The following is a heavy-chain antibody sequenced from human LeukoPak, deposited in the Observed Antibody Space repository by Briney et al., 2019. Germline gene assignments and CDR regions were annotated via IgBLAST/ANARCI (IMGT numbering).Heavy chain of an antibody. CDR1: GFTFSSYE. CDR2: ISSSGSSI. J-gene: IGHJ4*02. V-gene: IGHV3-48*03. Sequence: QPGGSLRLSCAASGFTFSSYEMYWVGMAAGWGLEWVSYISSSGSSIYYADSVKGRFTISRDNAKNSLYLQMNSLRAEDTAVYYCARNGDGHFDYWGQGTLVTVSS. D-gene: IGHD7-27*01. CDR3: ARNGDGHFDY.